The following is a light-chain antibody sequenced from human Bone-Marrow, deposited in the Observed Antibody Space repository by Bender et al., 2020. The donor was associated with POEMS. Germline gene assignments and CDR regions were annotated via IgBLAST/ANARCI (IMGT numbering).Light chain of an antibody. V-gene: IGLV1-44*01. J-gene: IGLJ3*02. Sequence: QSVLTQPPSASGTPGQRVTISCSGGSSNIGAHAVNWYQHLPGTAPKLLIYSSHRRPSEVPDRFSGSRSGTSASLAIGGVPSEDEADYYCAVWDDSLHGWVFGGGTKLTVL. CDR1: SSNIGAHA. CDR2: SSH. CDR3: AVWDDSLHGWV.